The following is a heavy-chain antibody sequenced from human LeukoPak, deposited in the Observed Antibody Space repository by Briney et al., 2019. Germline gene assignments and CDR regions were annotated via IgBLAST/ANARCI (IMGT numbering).Heavy chain of an antibody. J-gene: IGHJ4*02. CDR1: GGSISSSSYY. V-gene: IGHV4-39*07. CDR2: IYYSGST. CDR3: ARWLQLGDFDY. Sequence: SETLSLTCTVSGGSISSSSYYWGWIRQPPGKGPEWIGSIYYSGSTYYNPSLKSRVTISVDTSKNQFSLKLSSVTAADTAVYYCARWLQLGDFDYWGQGTLVTVSS. D-gene: IGHD5-24*01.